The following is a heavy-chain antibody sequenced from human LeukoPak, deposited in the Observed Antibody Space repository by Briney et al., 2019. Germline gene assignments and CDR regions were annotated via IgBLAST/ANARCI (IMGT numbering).Heavy chain of an antibody. CDR3: AKGFDYYVDY. CDR1: GFTFSSYG. Sequence: GRSLRLSCAASGFTFSSYGMHWVRQAPGKGLEWVAVISYDGSNKYYADSVRGRFTISRDNSKNTLFLQMYSLRPEDTAVYYCAKGFDYYVDYWGQGTLVTVSS. D-gene: IGHD3-10*02. J-gene: IGHJ4*02. V-gene: IGHV3-30*18. CDR2: ISYDGSNK.